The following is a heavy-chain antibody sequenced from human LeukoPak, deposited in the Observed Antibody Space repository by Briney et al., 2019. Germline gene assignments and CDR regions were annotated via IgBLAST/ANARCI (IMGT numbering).Heavy chain of an antibody. J-gene: IGHJ4*02. D-gene: IGHD3-22*01. CDR3: FIVVVIGY. Sequence: SVKVSCKASGGTFSSYAVSWVRQAPGQGLEWMGGIIPIFGTANYAQKFQGRVTMTRDTSISTAYMELSRLRSDDTAVYYCFIVVVIGYWGQGTLVTVSS. CDR1: GGTFSSYA. V-gene: IGHV1-69*05. CDR2: IIPIFGTA.